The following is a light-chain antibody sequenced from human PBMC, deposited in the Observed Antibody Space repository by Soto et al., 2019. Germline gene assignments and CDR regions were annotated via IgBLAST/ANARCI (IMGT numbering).Light chain of an antibody. Sequence: QSVLTQPPSASGTPGQRVSISCSGSTPNIGSNYVYWYQQLPGTAPKLLIYRNNQRPSGVPDRFSGSKSGTSGSLAISGLRSEDEADYYCAAWDDSLSGPVFGGGTKLTVL. V-gene: IGLV1-47*01. J-gene: IGLJ2*01. CDR2: RNN. CDR1: TPNIGSNY. CDR3: AAWDDSLSGPV.